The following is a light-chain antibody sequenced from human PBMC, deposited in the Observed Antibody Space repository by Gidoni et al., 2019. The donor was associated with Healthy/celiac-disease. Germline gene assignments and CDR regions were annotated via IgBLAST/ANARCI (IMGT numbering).Light chain of an antibody. V-gene: IGKV3-11*01. J-gene: IGKJ4*01. CDR2: DAS. Sequence: ETVLTQSPATLSLSPGERATRSCRASQSVSSYLAWYQQKPGQAPRLLIYDASNRATGIPARFSGSGSGTDFTLTISSLEPEDFAVYYCQQRSNWPAFGGGTKVEIK. CDR1: QSVSSY. CDR3: QQRSNWPA.